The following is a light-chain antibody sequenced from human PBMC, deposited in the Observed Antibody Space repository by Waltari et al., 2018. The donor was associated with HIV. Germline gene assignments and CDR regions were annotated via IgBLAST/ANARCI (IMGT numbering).Light chain of an antibody. CDR2: DTS. J-gene: IGKJ5*01. CDR3: QQRSNWPPVT. Sequence: VVLTQFPATLSVSPGDTATLSCRTSESLSGNLAWYQQKPGQAPRLLIHDTSTRATGVPTRFGGSRSGTDFTLTISSLEPEDVAVYYCQQRSNWPPVTFGQGTRLEI. V-gene: IGKV3-11*01. CDR1: ESLSGN.